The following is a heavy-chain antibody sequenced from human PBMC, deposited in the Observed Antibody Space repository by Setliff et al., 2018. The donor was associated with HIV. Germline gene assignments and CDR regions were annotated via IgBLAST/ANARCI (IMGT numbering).Heavy chain of an antibody. CDR2: IQQHGSEI. D-gene: IGHD6-19*01. Sequence: PGGSLRLSCAASGFTFSRYWMIWVRQAPGKGLEWVANIQQHGSEIHYVASVEGRFTISRDNAKNSLYLQMNSLRAEDTAVYYCANMQWASNAWYSFDYWGQGALVTVSS. CDR3: ANMQWASNAWYSFDY. J-gene: IGHJ4*02. V-gene: IGHV3-7*03. CDR1: GFTFSRYW.